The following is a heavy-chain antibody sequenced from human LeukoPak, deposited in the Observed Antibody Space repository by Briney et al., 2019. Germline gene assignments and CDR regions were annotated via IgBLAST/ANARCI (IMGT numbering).Heavy chain of an antibody. CDR2: ISSDGSNK. D-gene: IGHD2-2*01. V-gene: IGHV3-30*01. Sequence: GGSLRLSCAASGFTFSSYALHWVRQAPGRGLEWVAVISSDGSNKYYADSVKGRFTISRDNSQNTLYLQMNSLRAEDTAVYYCASKSCSSTSCYLLNFDYWGQGTLVAVSS. J-gene: IGHJ4*02. CDR3: ASKSCSSTSCYLLNFDY. CDR1: GFTFSSYA.